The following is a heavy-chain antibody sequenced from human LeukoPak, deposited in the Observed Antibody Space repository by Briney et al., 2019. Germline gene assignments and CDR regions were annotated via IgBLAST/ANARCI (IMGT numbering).Heavy chain of an antibody. D-gene: IGHD6-13*01. CDR1: GFTFSSYS. CDR3: AGDYGAGIGASSLDGRYFDL. V-gene: IGHV3-21*01. Sequence: GGSLRLSCAASGFTFSSYSMNWVRQAPGKGLEWVSSISSSSSYIYYADSVKGRFTISRDNAKNSLYLQMNSLRAEDTAVYYCAGDYGAGIGASSLDGRYFDLWGRGTLVTVSS. J-gene: IGHJ2*01. CDR2: ISSSSSYI.